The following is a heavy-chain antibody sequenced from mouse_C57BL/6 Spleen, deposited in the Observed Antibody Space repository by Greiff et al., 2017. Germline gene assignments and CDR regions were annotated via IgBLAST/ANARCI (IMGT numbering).Heavy chain of an antibody. CDR2: ISSGGDYI. Sequence: DVMLVESGEGLVKPGGSLKLSCAASGFTFSSYAMSWVRQTPEKRLEWVAYISSGGDYIYYADTVKGRFTISRDNARNTLYLQMSSLKSEDTAMYYCTREILSITTVVASNWYFDVWGTGTTVTVSS. D-gene: IGHD1-1*01. CDR1: GFTFSSYA. J-gene: IGHJ1*03. CDR3: TREILSITTVVASNWYFDV. V-gene: IGHV5-9-1*02.